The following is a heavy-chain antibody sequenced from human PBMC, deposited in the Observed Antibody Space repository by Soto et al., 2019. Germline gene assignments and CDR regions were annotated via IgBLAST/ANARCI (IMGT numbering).Heavy chain of an antibody. V-gene: IGHV1-8*01. CDR1: GYTFTSYD. D-gene: IGHD2-2*01. CDR2: MNPNSGNT. J-gene: IGHJ4*02. CDR3: ARDLDIVVVPAAMRGYYFDY. Sequence: ASVKVSCKASGYTFTSYDINWVRQATGQGLEWMGWMNPNSGNTGYAQKFQGRVTMTRNTSISTAYMELSSLRSEDTAVYYCARDLDIVVVPAAMRGYYFDYWGQGTLVTVSS.